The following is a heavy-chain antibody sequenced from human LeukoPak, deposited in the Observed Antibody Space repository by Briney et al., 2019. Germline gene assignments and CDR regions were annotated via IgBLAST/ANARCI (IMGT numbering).Heavy chain of an antibody. Sequence: SETLSLTCTVSGGSISSGSYYWSWIRQPAGKGLEWIGRIYSPGTNYNYNPSVKSRVTISIATSKNQFSLKLTSVTAADTAVYYCARGIGTSYDSSRDAFDIWGQGTMVTVSS. V-gene: IGHV4-61*02. CDR1: GGSISSGSYY. CDR3: ARGIGTSYDSSRDAFDI. CDR2: IYSPGTNY. J-gene: IGHJ3*02. D-gene: IGHD3-22*01.